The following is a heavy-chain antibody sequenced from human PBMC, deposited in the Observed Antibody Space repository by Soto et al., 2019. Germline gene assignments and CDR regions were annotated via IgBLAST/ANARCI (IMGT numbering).Heavy chain of an antibody. CDR3: ARQDGSGRYPFDY. CDR2: IYYSGST. V-gene: IGHV4-59*08. CDR1: GGSIRSYY. D-gene: IGHD3-10*01. Sequence: SETLSLTCSVSGGSIRSYYWSWIRQPPGKGLEWIGYIYYSGSTNYNPSLKSRVTISVDTSKNQFSLKLTSVTAADTAVYYCARQDGSGRYPFDYWGRGILVTVS. J-gene: IGHJ4*02.